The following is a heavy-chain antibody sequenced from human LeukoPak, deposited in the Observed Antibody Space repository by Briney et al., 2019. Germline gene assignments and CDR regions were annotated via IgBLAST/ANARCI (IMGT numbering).Heavy chain of an antibody. Sequence: SQTLSLTCIVSGGSISSGGYYWSWIRQHPGKGLEWIGYIYYSGSTSYNPSLKSRVTISVDTSKNQFSLKLTSVTAADTAVYYCARRYYGGNGYAYWGQGTLVTVSS. J-gene: IGHJ4*02. CDR1: GGSISSGGYY. V-gene: IGHV4-31*03. CDR2: IYYSGST. CDR3: ARRYYGGNGYAY. D-gene: IGHD4-23*01.